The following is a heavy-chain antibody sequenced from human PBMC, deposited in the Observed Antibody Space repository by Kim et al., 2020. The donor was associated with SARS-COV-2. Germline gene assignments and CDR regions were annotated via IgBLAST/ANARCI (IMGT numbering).Heavy chain of an antibody. V-gene: IGHV3-48*02. CDR1: GFIFSSYS. Sequence: GGSLRLSCAGSGFIFSSYSMHWVRQAPGKGLEWISYISSISNTIYYADSVKGRFTISRDNAKSSLYLQMNSLRDEDTAVYYCARDILTAYDYGMDVWGQG. CDR3: ARDILTAYDYGMDV. D-gene: IGHD3-9*01. J-gene: IGHJ6*02. CDR2: ISSISNTI.